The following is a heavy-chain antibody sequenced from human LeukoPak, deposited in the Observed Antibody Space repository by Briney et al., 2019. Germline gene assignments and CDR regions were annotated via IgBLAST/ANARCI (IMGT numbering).Heavy chain of an antibody. CDR2: IIPIFGTA. CDR3: ARDQAGRGYSYGYYAY. V-gene: IGHV1-69*05. J-gene: IGHJ4*02. CDR1: GGAFSSYA. Sequence: SVKVSCKASGGAFSSYAISWVRQAPGQGLEWMGRIIPIFGTANYAQKFQGRVTITTDESTSTAYMELSSLRSEDTAVYYCARDQAGRGYSYGYYAYWDQGTLVTVSS. D-gene: IGHD5-18*01.